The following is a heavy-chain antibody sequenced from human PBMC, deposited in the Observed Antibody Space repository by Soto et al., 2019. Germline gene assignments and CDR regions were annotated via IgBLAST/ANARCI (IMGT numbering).Heavy chain of an antibody. CDR1: GFTFSCSA. Sequence: PGWSLRLSCTASGFTFSCSAMHWVRQASGKGLEWVGRIRSKANSYATAYAASVKGRFTISRDDSKNTAYLQMNSLKTEDTAVYYCSRQGYDIWPFSSLDGWGQGTTVTV. CDR3: SRQGYDIWPFSSLDG. J-gene: IGHJ6*02. D-gene: IGHD3-9*01. V-gene: IGHV3-73*01. CDR2: IRSKANSYAT.